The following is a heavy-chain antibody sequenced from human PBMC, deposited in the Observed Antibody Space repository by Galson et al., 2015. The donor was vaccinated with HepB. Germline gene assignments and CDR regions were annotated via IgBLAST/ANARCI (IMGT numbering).Heavy chain of an antibody. V-gene: IGHV4-34*01. CDR1: GGSFSGYY. CDR2: INHSGST. CDR3: ARGRKYSSSSPSRLGDY. D-gene: IGHD6-13*01. J-gene: IGHJ4*02. Sequence: ETLSLTCAVYGGSFSGYYWSWIRQPPGKGLEWIGEINHSGSTNYNPSLKSRVTISVDTSKNQFSLKLSSVTAADTAVYYCARGRKYSSSSPSRLGDYWGQGTLVTVSS.